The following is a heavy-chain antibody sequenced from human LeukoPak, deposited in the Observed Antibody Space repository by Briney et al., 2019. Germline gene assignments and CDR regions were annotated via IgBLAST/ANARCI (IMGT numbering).Heavy chain of an antibody. CDR3: ARISMRLRGAFDI. CDR2: ISSSSSYI. J-gene: IGHJ3*02. CDR1: GFTFSSYC. V-gene: IGHV3-21*01. D-gene: IGHD2/OR15-2a*01. Sequence: PGGSLRLSCAASGFTFSSYCMHWVRQAPGKGLEWVSSISSSSSYIYYADSVKGRFTISRDNAKNSLYLQMNSLRAEDTAVYYCARISMRLRGAFDIWGQGTVVTVSS.